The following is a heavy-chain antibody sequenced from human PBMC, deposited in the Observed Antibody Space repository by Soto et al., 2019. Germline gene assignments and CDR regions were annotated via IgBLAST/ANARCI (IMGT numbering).Heavy chain of an antibody. CDR3: ARDHDVGYSSSWYVYYYYGMDV. D-gene: IGHD6-13*01. J-gene: IGHJ6*02. CDR2: INSDGSST. Sequence: PGGSLRLSCAASGFTFSSYWMHWVRQAPGKGLVWVSRINSDGSSTSYADSVKGRFTISRDNAKNTLYLQMNSLRAEDTAVYYCARDHDVGYSSSWYVYYYYGMDVWGQGTTVTVSS. V-gene: IGHV3-74*01. CDR1: GFTFSSYW.